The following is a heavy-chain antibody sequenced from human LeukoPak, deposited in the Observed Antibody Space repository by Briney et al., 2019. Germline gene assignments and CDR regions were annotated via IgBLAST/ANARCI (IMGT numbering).Heavy chain of an antibody. CDR2: IYHSGST. D-gene: IGHD1-26*01. CDR1: GYSISSGYY. CDR3: AKSGGYGLIDY. J-gene: IGHJ4*02. V-gene: IGHV4-38-2*02. Sequence: SETLSLTCTVSGYSISSGYYWGWIRQPPGKGLEWIGSIYHSGSTYYNPSLKSRVTISVDTSKNQFSLRLNSVTAADTAMYYRAKSGGYGLIDYWGQGTRVTVSS.